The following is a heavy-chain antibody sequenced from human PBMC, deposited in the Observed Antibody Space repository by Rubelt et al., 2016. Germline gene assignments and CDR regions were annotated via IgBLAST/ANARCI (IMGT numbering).Heavy chain of an antibody. CDR2: ISAYNGNT. CDR3: AGDGAFPLGSGFEERSDY. Sequence: QVHLVQSGAEVKKPGTSVKVSCKASGYTFTSYGISWVRQAPGQGLERMGWISAYNGNTNYAQKLQGRVTMTTDTSKRTGYMALRSLTSDDTAVYYCAGDGAFPLGSGFEERSDYWGQGTLVTVSS. J-gene: IGHJ4*02. D-gene: IGHD3-10*01. CDR1: GYTFTSYG. V-gene: IGHV1-18*01.